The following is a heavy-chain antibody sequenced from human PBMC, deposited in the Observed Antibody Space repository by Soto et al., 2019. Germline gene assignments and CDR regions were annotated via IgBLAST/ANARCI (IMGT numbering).Heavy chain of an antibody. Sequence: SETLSLTFTVSGVSISSYYWSWIRHPPGKGLEWIGYIYYIWSTNYNPSLKSRVTISVDTSKNQFSLKLSSVTAADTAVYYCARVMGGSTKNWFDPWGQGTLVTVSS. D-gene: IGHD2-8*01. CDR2: IYYIWST. CDR1: GVSISSYY. J-gene: IGHJ5*02. V-gene: IGHV4-59*01. CDR3: ARVMGGSTKNWFDP.